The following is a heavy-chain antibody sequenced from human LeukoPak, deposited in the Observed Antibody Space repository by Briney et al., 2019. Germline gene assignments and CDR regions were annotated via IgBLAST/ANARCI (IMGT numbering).Heavy chain of an antibody. CDR2: MNPNSGNT. V-gene: IGHV1-8*01. CDR1: GYTFTSYD. D-gene: IGHD6-13*01. CDR3: ASLMAAADNYYYYGMDV. Sequence: ASVKVSCKASGYTFTSYDINWVRQATGQGLEWMGWMNPNSGNTGYAQKFQGRVTMTRNTSISTAYMELSSLRSEDTAVYYCASLMAAADNYYYYGMDVWGQGTTVTVSS. J-gene: IGHJ6*02.